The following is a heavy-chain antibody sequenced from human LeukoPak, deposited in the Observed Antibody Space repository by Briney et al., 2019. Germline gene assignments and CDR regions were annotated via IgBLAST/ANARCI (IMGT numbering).Heavy chain of an antibody. J-gene: IGHJ4*02. V-gene: IGHV3-49*03. CDR1: GFTFGDYA. CDR3: TRGTFMVRGVINYYFDY. CDR2: IRSKAYGGTT. D-gene: IGHD3-10*01. Sequence: GGSLRLSCTASGFTFGDYAMSGFRQARGKGLEWVGFIRSKAYGGTTEYAASVKGRFTISRDDSKSIAYLQMNSLKTEDTAVYYCTRGTFMVRGVINYYFDYWGQGTLVTVSS.